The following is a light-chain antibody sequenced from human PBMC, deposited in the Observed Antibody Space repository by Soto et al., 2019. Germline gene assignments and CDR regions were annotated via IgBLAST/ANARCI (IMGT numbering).Light chain of an antibody. CDR3: TSYSTSNSYV. Sequence: QSALTQPASVSGSPGQSITISCTGSSSDVGGYNFVSWYQQHPGKAPKLMIYEVSNRPSGVSNRLSASKSGNTASLTISGLQAEDEADYYCTSYSTSNSYVFGAGTKLTVL. J-gene: IGLJ1*01. V-gene: IGLV2-14*01. CDR1: SSDVGGYNF. CDR2: EVS.